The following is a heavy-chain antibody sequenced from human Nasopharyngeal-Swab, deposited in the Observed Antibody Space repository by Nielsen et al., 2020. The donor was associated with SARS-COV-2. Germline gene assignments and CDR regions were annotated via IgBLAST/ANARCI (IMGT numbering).Heavy chain of an antibody. CDR1: GGSVSSGSYY. CDR2: INHSGST. Sequence: SETLSLTCTVSGGSVSSGSYYWSWIRQPPGKGLEWIGEINHSGSTDYNPSLKSRVTISVDTSKNQFSLKLSSVAAADTAVYYCARGSPSGYYPDYWGQGTLVTVSS. V-gene: IGHV4-61*01. J-gene: IGHJ4*02. CDR3: ARGSPSGYYPDY. D-gene: IGHD3-22*01.